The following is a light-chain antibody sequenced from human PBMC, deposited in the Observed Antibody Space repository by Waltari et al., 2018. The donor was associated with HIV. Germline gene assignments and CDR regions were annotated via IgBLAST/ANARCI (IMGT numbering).Light chain of an antibody. V-gene: IGKV3-11*01. J-gene: IGKJ4*01. CDR1: HSVSSY. CDR2: DAS. Sequence: EIVLTLSPATLSLSPGTSATLFCRASHSVSSYLAWYQQKPGQAPTLVIHDASSRATGIPARFSGSGSGTDFNLTISRLEPEDVAVYCGQQRSSWPLKLGGGTKVEIK. CDR3: QQRSSWPLK.